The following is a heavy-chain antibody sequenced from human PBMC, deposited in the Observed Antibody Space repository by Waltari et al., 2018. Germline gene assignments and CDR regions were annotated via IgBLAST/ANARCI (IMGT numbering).Heavy chain of an antibody. CDR2: IHHSGST. Sequence: QVQLQQWGAGLLKPSETLSLTCAVYGGSFSGYYWSWLRQPPGTGLEWIGEIHHSGSTSYNPSLKSRVTISLDTSKNQFSLKLSSVTAADTAVYYCARAGVGATRLYYFDYWGQGTLVTVSS. CDR1: GGSFSGYY. CDR3: ARAGVGATRLYYFDY. V-gene: IGHV4-34*01. D-gene: IGHD1-26*01. J-gene: IGHJ4*02.